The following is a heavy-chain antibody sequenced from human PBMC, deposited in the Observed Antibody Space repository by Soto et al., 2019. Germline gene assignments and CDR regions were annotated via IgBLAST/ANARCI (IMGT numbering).Heavy chain of an antibody. J-gene: IGHJ6*02. CDR2: ISYDGSNK. CDR1: GFTFSSYG. CDR3: AKVQFPFSTTVVTENYCYYGMDV. V-gene: IGHV3-30*18. D-gene: IGHD3-22*01. Sequence: GGSLRLSCAASGFTFSSYGMHWVRQAPGKGLEWVAVISYDGSNKYYADSVKGRFTISRDNSKNTLYLQMNSLRAEDTAVYYCAKVQFPFSTTVVTENYCYYGMDVWGQGTTVTVSS.